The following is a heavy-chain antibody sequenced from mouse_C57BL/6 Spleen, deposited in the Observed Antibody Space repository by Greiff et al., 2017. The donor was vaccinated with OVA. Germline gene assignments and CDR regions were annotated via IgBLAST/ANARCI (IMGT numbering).Heavy chain of an antibody. V-gene: IGHV1-26*01. Sequence: EVQLQQSGPELVKPGASVKISCKASGCTFTDYYMNWVKQSHGKSLEWIGDINPNNGGTSYNQKFKGKATLTVDKSSSTAYMELRSLTSEDSAVYYCASQGYDYPGYFDYWGQGTTLTVSS. CDR3: ASQGYDYPGYFDY. D-gene: IGHD2-4*01. CDR2: INPNNGGT. CDR1: GCTFTDYY. J-gene: IGHJ2*01.